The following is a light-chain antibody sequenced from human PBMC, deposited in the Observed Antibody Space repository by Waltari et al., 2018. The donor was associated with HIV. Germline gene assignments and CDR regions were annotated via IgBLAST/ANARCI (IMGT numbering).Light chain of an antibody. CDR3: QDYHTLSRT. CDR1: QNIGSW. V-gene: IGKV1-5*03. CDR2: KTS. Sequence: DTQMTQSPSTLSASVGDRVTITCRASQNIGSWLAWYQQKPGKAPKLLIYKTSSLQSGVSSRFSGSRSGTEFTLTISGLRPDDFATYYCQDYHTLSRTFGQGTKLEI. J-gene: IGKJ2*01.